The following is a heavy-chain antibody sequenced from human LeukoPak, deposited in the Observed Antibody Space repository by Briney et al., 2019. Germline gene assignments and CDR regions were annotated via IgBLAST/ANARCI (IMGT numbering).Heavy chain of an antibody. V-gene: IGHV3-21*01. D-gene: IGHD4-11*01. CDR3: ARDLEASSPGDHSKYRLFPLYAMNV. CDR2: ISSGGNYI. CDR1: GFSLSSYS. J-gene: IGHJ6*04. Sequence: GGSLRLSCAASGFSLSSYSMDWVRQTPGRGLEWVSSISSGGNYIYYADSVKGRATISRDSAKNSLLLQINSLRAEDTAVYYCARDLEASSPGDHSKYRLFPLYAMNVWGRGIAVTVSS.